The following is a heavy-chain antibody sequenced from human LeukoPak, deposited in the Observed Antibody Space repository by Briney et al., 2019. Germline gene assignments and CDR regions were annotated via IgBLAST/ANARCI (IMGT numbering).Heavy chain of an antibody. V-gene: IGHV4-59*01. J-gene: IGHJ4*02. CDR2: MYYSGSS. Sequence: PSETLSLTCTVSGGSISGYYWNWIRQTPGKGLEWIGYMYYSGSSTYNPSLKSRVSISVDTSKNQFSLKLNSVTAADTAIYYCARDSGDYGGNPYYFDYWGPGTLVTASS. CDR3: ARDSGDYGGNPYYFDY. CDR1: GGSISGYY. D-gene: IGHD4-23*01.